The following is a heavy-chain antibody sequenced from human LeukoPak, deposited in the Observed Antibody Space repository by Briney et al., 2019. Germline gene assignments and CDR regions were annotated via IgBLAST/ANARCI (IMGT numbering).Heavy chain of an antibody. CDR3: ARRGSYSAGDY. J-gene: IGHJ4*02. Sequence: SETLSLTCAVSGYSISSGYYWGWIRQPPGKGLEWIGSVYHSGSTYYNPSLKSRVTISVDTSKNQFSLKLSSVTAADTAVYYCARRGSYSAGDYWGQGTLVTVSS. D-gene: IGHD1-26*01. CDR1: GYSISSGYY. CDR2: VYHSGST. V-gene: IGHV4-38-2*01.